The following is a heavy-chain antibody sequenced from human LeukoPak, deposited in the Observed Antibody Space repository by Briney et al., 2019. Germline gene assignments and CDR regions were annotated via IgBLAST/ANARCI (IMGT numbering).Heavy chain of an antibody. V-gene: IGHV4-30-2*01. CDR1: GGSISSGGYY. J-gene: IGHJ4*02. Sequence: SETLSLTCTVSGGSISSGGYYWSWIRQPPGKGLEWIGYIYHSGSTYYNPSLKGRVTISVDRSKNQFSLKLSSVTAADTAVYYCARDILGYYYYWGQGTLVAVSS. CDR2: IYHSGST. D-gene: IGHD3-22*01. CDR3: ARDILGYYYY.